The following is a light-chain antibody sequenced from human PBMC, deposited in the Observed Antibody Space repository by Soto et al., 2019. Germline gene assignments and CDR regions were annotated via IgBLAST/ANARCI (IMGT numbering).Light chain of an antibody. CDR2: DVS. J-gene: IGLJ3*02. CDR1: SSDVGDYDY. CDR3: CSYAGNYRVL. V-gene: IGLV2-11*01. Sequence: QSALTQPLSVSGSPGQSVTISCTGTSSDVGDYDYVSWYQQNPGKAPKLMIYDVSKRPSGVPDRFSGFKSGNTASLSISGLQAEDEAEYYCCSYAGNYRVLFGGGRKVTV.